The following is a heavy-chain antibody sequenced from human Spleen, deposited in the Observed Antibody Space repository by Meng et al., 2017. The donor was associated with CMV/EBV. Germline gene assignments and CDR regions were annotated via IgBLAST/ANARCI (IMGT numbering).Heavy chain of an antibody. D-gene: IGHD1-26*01. V-gene: IGHV1-2*02. CDR2: INPDSGGT. CDR1: GYTFTNYY. CDR3: ARREGATNTYYYYYVMDV. J-gene: IGHJ6*02. Sequence: ASVKVSCKASGYTFTNYYIHWVRQAPGQGLEWMGWINPDSGGTLYAQKFQGSVTMTRDTSITTAYMELSGLTSDDTAVYYCARREGATNTYYYYYVMDVWGQGTTVTVSS.